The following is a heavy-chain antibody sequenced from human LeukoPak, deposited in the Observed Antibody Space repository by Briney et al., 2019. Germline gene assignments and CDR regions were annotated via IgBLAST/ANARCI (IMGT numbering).Heavy chain of an antibody. CDR3: ARDGGYCSGGSCSNDAFDI. CDR1: GGTFSSYA. V-gene: IGHV1-69*06. Sequence: SVKVSCKASGGTFSSYAISWVRQAPGQGLEWMGGIILIFGTANYAQKFQGRVTITADKSTSTAYMELSSLRSEDTAVYYCARDGGYCSGGSCSNDAFDIWGQGTMVTVSS. CDR2: IILIFGTA. J-gene: IGHJ3*02. D-gene: IGHD2-15*01.